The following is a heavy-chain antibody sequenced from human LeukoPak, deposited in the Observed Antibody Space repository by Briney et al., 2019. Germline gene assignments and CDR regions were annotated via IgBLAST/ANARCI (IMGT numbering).Heavy chain of an antibody. CDR2: ISDYNGNT. CDR1: GYTFTSYG. V-gene: IGHV1-18*01. J-gene: IGHJ4*02. CDR3: ARDQAGSGSYLHIEY. D-gene: IGHD3-10*01. Sequence: ASVTVSCKASGYTFTSYGISWVCQAPGQGLEGMGWISDYNGNTNYAQKLQGRVTMTTDTSTSTAYMELRSLRSDDTAVYYCARDQAGSGSYLHIEYWGQGTLVTVSS.